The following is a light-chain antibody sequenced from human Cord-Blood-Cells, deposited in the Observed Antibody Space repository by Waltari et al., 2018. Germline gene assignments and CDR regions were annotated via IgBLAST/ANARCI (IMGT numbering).Light chain of an antibody. CDR1: SSDVGGYNY. J-gene: IGLJ2*01. CDR3: SSYAGSNNYVV. Sequence: QSALTQPPSASGSPGQSVTISCTGTSSDVGGYNYVPWYQQHPGKAPKLMIYEVSKRPSGVPDRFSGSKSGNKASLTVSGLQAEDEADYYCSSYAGSNNYVVFGGGTKLTVL. V-gene: IGLV2-8*01. CDR2: EVS.